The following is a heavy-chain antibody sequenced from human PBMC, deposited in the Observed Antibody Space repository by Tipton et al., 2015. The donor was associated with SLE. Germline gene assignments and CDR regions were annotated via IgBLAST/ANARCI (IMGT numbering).Heavy chain of an antibody. J-gene: IGHJ4*02. CDR3: ARGPGTSSSH. Sequence: TLSLTCAISGYSFISGYFWGWIRQPPGKGLEWIGSIYPDGTTYYNPSLKSRVTISVDTSKNQFSLRLTSVTAPDTAVFYCARGPGTSSSHWGQGTLVTVSS. D-gene: IGHD6-6*01. CDR1: GYSFISGYF. V-gene: IGHV4-38-2*01. CDR2: IYPDGTT.